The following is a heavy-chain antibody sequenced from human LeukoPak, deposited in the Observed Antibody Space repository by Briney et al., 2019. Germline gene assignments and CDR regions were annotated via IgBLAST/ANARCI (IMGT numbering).Heavy chain of an antibody. D-gene: IGHD3-10*01. CDR2: IYTGGST. Sequence: GGSLRLSCAASGFTVSSNYMSWVRQAPGKGLQWVSVIYTGGSTKYADSVKGRFTISRDNSKNTLYLQMNSLRAEDTAVYYCASFYGSGKGGAFDIWGQGTMVTVSS. CDR3: ASFYGSGKGGAFDI. V-gene: IGHV3-53*01. CDR1: GFTVSSNY. J-gene: IGHJ3*02.